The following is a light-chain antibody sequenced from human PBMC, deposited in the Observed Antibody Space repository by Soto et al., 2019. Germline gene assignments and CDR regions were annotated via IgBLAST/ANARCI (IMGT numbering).Light chain of an antibody. Sequence: DIQMTQSPSSLSASVGDAVSLTCRASRSISNYLNWYQQKPGRAPKLLISGASSLQRGVPSRFSGSGSGTTFTLTITSLQPDDFVISFFLKSYTAPYTFGPGTKVEIK. CDR2: GAS. J-gene: IGKJ3*01. CDR1: RSISNY. CDR3: LKSYTAPYT. V-gene: IGKV1-39*01.